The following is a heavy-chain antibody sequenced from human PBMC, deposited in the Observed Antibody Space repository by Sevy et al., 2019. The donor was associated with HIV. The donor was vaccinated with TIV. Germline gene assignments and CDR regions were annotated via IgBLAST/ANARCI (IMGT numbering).Heavy chain of an antibody. J-gene: IGHJ4*02. CDR3: ARGKSGYGYALNY. Sequence: GESLKISCAASGFSVYSNYMTWVRQAPGKGLEGVSVIYSDETTYHADSVKDRFTISRDNSKNMLYLQMSSLRAEDTAIYYCARGKSGYGYALNYWGQGPLVTVSS. V-gene: IGHV3-66*01. D-gene: IGHD5-18*01. CDR1: GFSVYSNY. CDR2: IYSDETT.